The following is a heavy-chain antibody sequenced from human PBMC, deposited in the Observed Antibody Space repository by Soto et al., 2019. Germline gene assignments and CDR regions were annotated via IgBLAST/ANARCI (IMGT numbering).Heavy chain of an antibody. CDR3: ARHFPLPTDLQFHYYYYYGVDV. CDR2: IDPSDSYS. Sequence: GESLKISCMASGYNFTTFWISWMRQVPGKGLEWMGRIDPSDSYSNYSPSFQGHSTISADKSINTAYLHFSNLKASDTAVYYCARHFPLPTDLQFHYYYYYGVDVWGHGTAVTVSS. V-gene: IGHV5-10-1*01. CDR1: GYNFTTFW. J-gene: IGHJ6*02. D-gene: IGHD2-21*02.